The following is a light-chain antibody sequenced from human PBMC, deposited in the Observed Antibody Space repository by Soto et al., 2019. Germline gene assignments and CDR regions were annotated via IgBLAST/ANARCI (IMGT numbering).Light chain of an antibody. V-gene: IGKV3D-20*02. J-gene: IGKJ4*01. CDR3: QQRSNWPPT. Sequence: TQSPGTLSLSPGERATLSCRASQSVSSSYLAWYQQKPGQAPRLLIYDASNRATGIPARFSGSGSGTDFTLTISSLEPEDFAVYYCQQRSNWPPTFGGGTKVDIK. CDR2: DAS. CDR1: QSVSSSY.